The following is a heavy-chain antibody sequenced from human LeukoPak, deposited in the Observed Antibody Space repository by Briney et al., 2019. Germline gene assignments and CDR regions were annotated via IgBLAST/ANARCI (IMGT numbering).Heavy chain of an antibody. J-gene: IGHJ4*02. Sequence: GGSLRLSCAASGFTFSSYSMNWVRQAPGKGLEWVSYISSSSSTIYYADSVKGRFTISRDNAKNSLYLQMNSLRAEDTAVYYCATDCSSGSCYPIFDYWGQGTLVTVSS. V-gene: IGHV3-48*01. CDR3: ATDCSSGSCYPIFDY. D-gene: IGHD2-15*01. CDR1: GFTFSSYS. CDR2: ISSSSSTI.